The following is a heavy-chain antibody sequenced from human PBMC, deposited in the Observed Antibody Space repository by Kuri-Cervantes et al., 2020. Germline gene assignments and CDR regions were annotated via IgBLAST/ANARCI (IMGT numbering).Heavy chain of an antibody. CDR3: ACSYAILTGTDDP. CDR2: MTPNNDNT. D-gene: IGHD3-9*01. Sequence: ASVKVSCKASGYTFTSYDINWVRQATGQGLEWRGWMTPNNDNTGYAHKFQGRVTMTRNTSISTAYMELSSLRSEDTAVYYCACSYAILTGTDDPWGQGTLVTVSS. CDR1: GYTFTSYD. V-gene: IGHV1-8*01. J-gene: IGHJ5*02.